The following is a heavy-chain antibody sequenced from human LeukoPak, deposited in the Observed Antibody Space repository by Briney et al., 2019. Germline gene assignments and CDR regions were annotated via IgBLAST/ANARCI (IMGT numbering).Heavy chain of an antibody. J-gene: IGHJ4*02. Sequence: ASVKVSCKASGYTFTSYGISWVRQAPGQGLGWMGWIRAYNGNTNYAQKLQGRVTITTDESTSTAYMELSSLRFEDTAVYYCAVRHYYDSSGYYARFDYWGQGTLVTVSS. V-gene: IGHV1-18*01. CDR1: GYTFTSYG. D-gene: IGHD3-22*01. CDR2: IRAYNGNT. CDR3: AVRHYYDSSGYYARFDY.